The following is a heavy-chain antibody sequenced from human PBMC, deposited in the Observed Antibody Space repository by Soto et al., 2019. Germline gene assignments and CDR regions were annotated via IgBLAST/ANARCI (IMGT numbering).Heavy chain of an antibody. CDR2: ISHDEGNK. D-gene: IGHD3-3*01. Sequence: LRLSCAASEFTFSTYPMHWVRQAPGKGLEWVAVISHDEGNKYYGDSMKGRFTISRDNSKNTLYLQMNSLRGDDTAVYYCARGASDFWGGYPEIHFFDSWGQGTLVTVSS. J-gene: IGHJ4*02. CDR1: EFTFSTYP. V-gene: IGHV3-30-3*01. CDR3: ARGASDFWGGYPEIHFFDS.